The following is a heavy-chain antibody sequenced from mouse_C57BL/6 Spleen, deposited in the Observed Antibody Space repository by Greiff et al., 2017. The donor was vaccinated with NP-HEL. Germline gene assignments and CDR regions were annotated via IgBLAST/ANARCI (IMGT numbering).Heavy chain of an antibody. V-gene: IGHV10-3*01. CDR3: VREYDYGLAWFAY. CDR2: IRRKSSNYAT. D-gene: IGHD2-4*01. J-gene: IGHJ3*01. Sequence: EVHLVESGGGLVQPKGSLKLSCAASGFTFNTYAMHWVRQAPGKGLEWVARIRRKSSNYATYYADSVKDRFTISRDDSQSMLYLQMNNLKTEDTAMYYCVREYDYGLAWFAYWGQGTLVTVSA. CDR1: GFTFNTYA.